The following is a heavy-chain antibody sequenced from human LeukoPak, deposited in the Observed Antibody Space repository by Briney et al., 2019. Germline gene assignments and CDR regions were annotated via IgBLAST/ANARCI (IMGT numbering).Heavy chain of an antibody. CDR2: IIPIFGTA. CDR3: AREEGIAAEYFQH. V-gene: IGHV1-69*05. Sequence: ASVKVSRKASGGTFSSYAISWVRQAPGQGLEWMGGIIPIFGTANYAQKFRGRVTITTDESTSTAYMELSSLRSEDTAVCYCAREEGIAAEYFQHWGQGTLVTVSS. J-gene: IGHJ1*01. CDR1: GGTFSSYA. D-gene: IGHD6-13*01.